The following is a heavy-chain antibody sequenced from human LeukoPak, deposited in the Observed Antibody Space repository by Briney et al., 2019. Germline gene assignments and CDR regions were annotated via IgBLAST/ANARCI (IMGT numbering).Heavy chain of an antibody. CDR3: ARFDGDYDY. CDR1: GFTFRRYW. V-gene: IGHV3-7*05. Sequence: AGGSLRLSCAASGFTFRRYWMSRARQASGKGLEWVANIKQDGSEKYYVDSVKGRFTISRHNSKNTLYLQMNSLRAEDTAVYYCARFDGDYDYWGQGTLVTVSS. CDR2: IKQDGSEK. D-gene: IGHD4-17*01. J-gene: IGHJ4*02.